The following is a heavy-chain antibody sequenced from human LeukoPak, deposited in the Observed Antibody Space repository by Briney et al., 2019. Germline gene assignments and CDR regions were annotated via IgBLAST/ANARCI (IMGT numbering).Heavy chain of an antibody. J-gene: IGHJ4*02. CDR3: ARSRSDSSSFDY. CDR1: GGSISSYY. V-gene: IGHV4-59*01. CDR2: IYYSGST. Sequence: PSETLSLTCTVSGGSISSYYWSWIRQPPGKGLEWIGYIYYSGSTNYNPSLKSRVTISVDTSKNQFSLKLSSVTAADTAVYYCARSRSDSSSFDYWGQGTLVTVSS. D-gene: IGHD6-6*01.